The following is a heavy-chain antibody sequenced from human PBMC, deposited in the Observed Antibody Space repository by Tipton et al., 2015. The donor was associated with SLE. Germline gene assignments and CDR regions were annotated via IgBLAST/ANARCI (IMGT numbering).Heavy chain of an antibody. CDR3: ARDPNGSYGSFDY. J-gene: IGHJ4*02. Sequence: TLSLTCSVSGGSISSFYWSWIRQTPGKRLEWIGYIYHLGSTEYNPSLESRVTILVDTSKNQFSLKLSSVTAADTAVYYCARDPNGSYGSFDYWGLGALVTVSS. CDR2: IYHLGST. V-gene: IGHV4-59*12. D-gene: IGHD1-26*01. CDR1: GGSISSFY.